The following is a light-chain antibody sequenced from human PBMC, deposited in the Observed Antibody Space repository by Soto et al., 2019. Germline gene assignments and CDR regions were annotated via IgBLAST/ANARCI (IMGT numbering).Light chain of an antibody. CDR3: QHYNSYWT. CDR2: DAS. CDR1: QSISSW. V-gene: IGKV1-5*01. Sequence: DIQMTQTPSTLSASVGDRVTITCRASQSISSWLAWYQQKPGKGPKLLIYDASSLESGVPSRFSGSGSGTEFTLTISSLQPDDFATYYCQHYNSYWTFGQGTKVEIK. J-gene: IGKJ1*01.